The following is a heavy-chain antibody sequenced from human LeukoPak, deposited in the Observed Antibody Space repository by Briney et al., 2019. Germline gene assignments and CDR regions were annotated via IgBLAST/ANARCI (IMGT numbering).Heavy chain of an antibody. CDR2: ISYDGSNK. D-gene: IGHD2-2*01. CDR1: GFTFSSYA. CDR3: ARDLTYQLLYYFDH. J-gene: IGHJ4*02. V-gene: IGHV3-30-3*01. Sequence: GGSLRLSCAASGFTFSSYAMHWVRQAPGKGLEWVAVISYDGSNKYYADSVKGRFTISRDNSKNTLYLQMNSLRAEDTAVYYCARDLTYQLLYYFDHWGQGTLVTVSS.